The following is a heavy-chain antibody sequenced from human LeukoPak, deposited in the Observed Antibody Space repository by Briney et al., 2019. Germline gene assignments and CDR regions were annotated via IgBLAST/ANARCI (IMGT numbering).Heavy chain of an antibody. CDR3: ARVAIMITFGGVIITYYMDV. CDR2: INHSGST. D-gene: IGHD3-16*02. Sequence: PSETLSLTCAVYGGSFSGYYWSWIRQPPGKGLEWIGEINHSGSTNYNPSLKSRVTISVDKSENEFSLKLSSVTAADTAVYYCARVAIMITFGGVIITYYMDVWGKGTTVTVSS. J-gene: IGHJ6*03. CDR1: GGSFSGYY. V-gene: IGHV4-34*01.